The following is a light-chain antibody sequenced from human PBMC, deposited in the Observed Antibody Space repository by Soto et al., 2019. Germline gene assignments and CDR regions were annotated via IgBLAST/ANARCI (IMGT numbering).Light chain of an antibody. CDR2: GTS. Sequence: IVLTQSPGTLSSSPVERATLPFRASQSVKSSYLAWYQHKPGQAPRLLIYGTSSRATGIPDRFSGSGSGTDFTLTISRLEPEDFAVYYCQQYGSSITFGQGTRLEIK. CDR1: QSVKSSY. V-gene: IGKV3-20*01. CDR3: QQYGSSIT. J-gene: IGKJ5*01.